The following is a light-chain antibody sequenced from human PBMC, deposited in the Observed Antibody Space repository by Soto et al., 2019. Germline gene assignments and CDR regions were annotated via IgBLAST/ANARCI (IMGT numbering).Light chain of an antibody. CDR3: LLSEGAERV. Sequence: QAVVTQEPSLTVSPGGTVTITCGSNTGAVTSGHYPFWFHQKPGQAPRTLIYDTTNKHSGTPARFSASPLVGKAALTLSGAQPEDDADYYCLLSEGAERVFGGGTKLTVL. V-gene: IGLV7-46*01. J-gene: IGLJ2*01. CDR2: DTT. CDR1: TGAVTSGHY.